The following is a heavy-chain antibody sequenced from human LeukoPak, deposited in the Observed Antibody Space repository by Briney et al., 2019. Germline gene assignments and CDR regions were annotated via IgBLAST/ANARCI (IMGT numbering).Heavy chain of an antibody. Sequence: GGSLRLSCAASGFTFSSYSMNWVRQAPGKGLEWVSSISSSSSYIHYADSVKGRFTISRDNAKNSLYLQMNSLRAEDTALYYCAKFFLPYLAGGTGSRWGQGTLVTVSS. J-gene: IGHJ4*02. CDR2: ISSSSSYI. CDR3: AKFFLPYLAGGTGSR. V-gene: IGHV3-21*04. CDR1: GFTFSSYS. D-gene: IGHD3-10*01.